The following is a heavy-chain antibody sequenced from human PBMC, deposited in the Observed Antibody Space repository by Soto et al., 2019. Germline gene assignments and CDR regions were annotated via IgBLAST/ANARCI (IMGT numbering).Heavy chain of an antibody. V-gene: IGHV1-69*13. CDR2: IIPVFGTA. D-gene: IGHD4-17*01. J-gene: IGHJ6*02. CDR1: GGSLSNCG. Sequence: ASVKVSCKASGGSLSNCGISWVRQAPGQGLEWMGGIIPVFGTANYAQKFQGRVTITADESTNIVYMDVTSLRSEDTAVYYCARGDATKIVVTTYYAMDVWGQGTTVTVSS. CDR3: ARGDATKIVVTTYYAMDV.